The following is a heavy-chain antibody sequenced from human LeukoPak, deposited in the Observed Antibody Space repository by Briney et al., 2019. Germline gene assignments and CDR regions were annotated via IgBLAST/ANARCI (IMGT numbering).Heavy chain of an antibody. D-gene: IGHD3-3*01. CDR1: GFTFDDYG. J-gene: IGHJ4*02. Sequence: GGSLRLSCAASGFTFDDYGMSWVRQAPGKGLEWVSGINWNGGSTGCADSVKGRFTISRDNSKNTLYLQMNSLRAEDTAVYYCAKDITIFGVVIYTAIAFDYWGQGTLVTVSS. V-gene: IGHV3-20*04. CDR3: AKDITIFGVVIYTAIAFDY. CDR2: INWNGGST.